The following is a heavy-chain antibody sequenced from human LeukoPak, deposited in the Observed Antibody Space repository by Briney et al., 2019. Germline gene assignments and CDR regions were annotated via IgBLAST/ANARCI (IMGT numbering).Heavy chain of an antibody. CDR2: ISSSSNII. Sequence: GGSLRLSCAASGFTFSNYFMNWVRQAPGKGLEWVSYISSSSNIIYYADSVKGRFIISRDNAKNSLFLQMNSLRDEDTAVYCCAREGFYGSGRGADFDYWGQGTLVTVSS. V-gene: IGHV3-48*02. CDR3: AREGFYGSGRGADFDY. J-gene: IGHJ4*02. CDR1: GFTFSNYF. D-gene: IGHD3-10*01.